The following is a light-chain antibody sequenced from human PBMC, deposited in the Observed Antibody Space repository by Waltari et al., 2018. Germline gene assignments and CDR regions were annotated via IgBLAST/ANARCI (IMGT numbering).Light chain of an antibody. CDR1: SNDIGSYNR. J-gene: IGLJ3*02. V-gene: IGLV2-23*02. Sequence: QSALTLPASVSGSPGQSISISCTGTSNDIGSYNRVSWYQHHPGKAPKPLIYEVNRRPSGVSGRFAGSKSGNTASLTISGLQAEDEGDYYCCSYRGGHSWVFGGGAKLTVL. CDR2: EVN. CDR3: CSYRGGHSWV.